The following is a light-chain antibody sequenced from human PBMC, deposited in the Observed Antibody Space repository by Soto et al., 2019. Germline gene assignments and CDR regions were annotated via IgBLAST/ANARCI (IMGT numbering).Light chain of an antibody. CDR2: GAS. CDR1: QSVSSSY. J-gene: IGKJ1*01. V-gene: IGKV3-15*01. CDR3: QQYSDWRPQ. Sequence: EIVLTQSPGTLSLSPGERATLSCRASQSVSSSYLAWYQQKPGQAPRLLIYGASTRATGIPARFSGSGSGTEFTLTISSLQSEDFAVYYCQQYSDWRPQFGQGTKVDIK.